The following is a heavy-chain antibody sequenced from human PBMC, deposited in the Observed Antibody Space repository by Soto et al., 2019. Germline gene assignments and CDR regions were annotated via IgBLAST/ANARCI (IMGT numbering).Heavy chain of an antibody. J-gene: IGHJ4*02. CDR2: IKSKTDGGTT. D-gene: IGHD3-22*01. Sequence: PGGSLRLSCAASGFTFSNAWMNWVRQAPGKGLEWVGRIKSKTDGGTTDYAAPVKGRFTISRDDSKNTLYLQMNSLKTEDTAVYYCEYYYDSSGYYPPLDYWGQGTLVTVSS. CDR1: GFTFSNAW. CDR3: EYYYDSSGYYPPLDY. V-gene: IGHV3-15*07.